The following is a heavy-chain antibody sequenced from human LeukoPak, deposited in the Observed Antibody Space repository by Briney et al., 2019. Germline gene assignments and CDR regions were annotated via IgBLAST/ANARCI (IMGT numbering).Heavy chain of an antibody. CDR2: IIPIFGTA. D-gene: IGHD3-22*01. Sequence: SVKVSCKASGGTFSSYAISWVRQAPGQGLEWMGGIIPIFGTANYAQKFQGRVTITADESTSTAYMELSSLRSEDTAVYYCASSLGSYYDSSGYYYPFDYWGQGTLVTVSS. CDR1: GGTFSSYA. V-gene: IGHV1-69*13. CDR3: ASSLGSYYDSSGYYYPFDY. J-gene: IGHJ4*02.